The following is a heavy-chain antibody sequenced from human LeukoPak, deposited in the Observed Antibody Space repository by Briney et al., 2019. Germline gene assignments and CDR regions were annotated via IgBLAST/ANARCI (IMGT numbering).Heavy chain of an antibody. V-gene: IGHV3-30*02. CDR1: GFTFSSYG. J-gene: IGHJ6*02. D-gene: IGHD3-3*01. CDR3: ARVGVDPSYYYYGMDV. CDR2: IRYDGSNK. Sequence: GGSLRLSCAASGFTFSSYGMHWVRQAPGKGLEWVAFIRYDGSNKYYADSVKGRFTISRDNSKNTLYLQMNSLRAEDTAVYYCARVGVDPSYYYYGMDVWGQGTTVTVSS.